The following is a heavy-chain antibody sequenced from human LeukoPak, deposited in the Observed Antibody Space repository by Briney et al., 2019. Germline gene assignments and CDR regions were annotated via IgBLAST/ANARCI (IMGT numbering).Heavy chain of an antibody. CDR1: GGSISSYY. Sequence: SETLSLTCTVSGGSISSYYWGWIRQPPGKGLEWIGSIYYSGSTYYNPSLKSRVTISVDTSKNQFSLKLSSVTAADTAVYYCAREVLGATSDAFDIWGQGTMVTVSS. J-gene: IGHJ3*02. D-gene: IGHD1-26*01. CDR2: IYYSGST. CDR3: AREVLGATSDAFDI. V-gene: IGHV4-39*07.